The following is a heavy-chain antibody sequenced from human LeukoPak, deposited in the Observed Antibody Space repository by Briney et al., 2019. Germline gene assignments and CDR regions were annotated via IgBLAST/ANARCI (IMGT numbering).Heavy chain of an antibody. V-gene: IGHV1-18*01. CDR3: AGVAGFYWNSDSFDY. J-gene: IGHJ4*02. CDR2: ISAYNGQK. CDR1: GYTFTTSG. D-gene: IGHD1-7*01. Sequence: ASVKVSCKASGYTFTTSGISWVRQAPGQGLEWMGWISAYNGQKNYAQKVQGRVTMTTDTSTKTAYMELRSLGSDDTAVYYCAGVAGFYWNSDSFDYWGQGTQVTVSS.